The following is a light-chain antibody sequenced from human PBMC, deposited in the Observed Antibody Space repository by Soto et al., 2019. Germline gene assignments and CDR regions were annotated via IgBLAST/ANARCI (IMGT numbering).Light chain of an antibody. Sequence: EIVLTQSPGTLSLSPGERATLSCRASQTFSSYLAWYQQKPGQAPRLLIYGASSRATGIPDRFSGSGSGTDFTLTISRLEHEDVAVYYCQQYGSSPPFTFGPGTKVDIK. CDR1: QTFSSY. V-gene: IGKV3-20*01. CDR3: QQYGSSPPFT. CDR2: GAS. J-gene: IGKJ3*01.